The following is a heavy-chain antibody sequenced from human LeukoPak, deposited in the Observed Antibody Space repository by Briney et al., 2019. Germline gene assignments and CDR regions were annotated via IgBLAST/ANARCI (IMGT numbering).Heavy chain of an antibody. J-gene: IGHJ4*02. CDR3: ARVYTYYYGSGSYPHDY. V-gene: IGHV1-18*01. Sequence: ASVKVSCKASGYTFTSYGISWVRQAPGQGLEWMGWISAYNGNTNYAQKLQGRVTMTTDTSTSTAYMELRSLRSDDTAVYYCARVYTYYYGSGSYPHDYWGQGTLVTVSS. CDR2: ISAYNGNT. D-gene: IGHD3-10*01. CDR1: GYTFTSYG.